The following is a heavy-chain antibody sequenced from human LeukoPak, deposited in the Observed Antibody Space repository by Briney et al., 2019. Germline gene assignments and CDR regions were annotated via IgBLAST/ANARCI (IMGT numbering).Heavy chain of an antibody. CDR3: ARRRRDGYNIFDY. CDR1: GGSISSSSYY. V-gene: IGHV4-39*01. CDR2: IYYSGST. Sequence: PSETLSLTCTVSGGSISSSSYYWGWIRQPPGKGLEWIGSIYYSGSTYYNPSLKSRVTISVDTSKNQFSLKLSSVTAADTAVYYCARRRRDGYNIFDYWGQGTLVTVSS. J-gene: IGHJ4*02. D-gene: IGHD5-24*01.